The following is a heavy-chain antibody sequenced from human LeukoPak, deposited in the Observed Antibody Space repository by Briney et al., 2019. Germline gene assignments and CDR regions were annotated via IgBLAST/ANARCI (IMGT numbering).Heavy chain of an antibody. V-gene: IGHV1-69*05. CDR1: GCTFSSYA. J-gene: IGHJ6*03. D-gene: IGHD3-10*01. Sequence: APGNVSCKASGCTFSSYAIRWVRQAPGQRLEWVVGIVPIFGTANYAQKFQGRVTITTDESTSTAYMELSSLRSEDTAVYYCASGQDYYSSGRSRYYYYYMDVWGKGTTVTVSS. CDR2: IVPIFGTA. CDR3: ASGQDYYSSGRSRYYYYYMDV.